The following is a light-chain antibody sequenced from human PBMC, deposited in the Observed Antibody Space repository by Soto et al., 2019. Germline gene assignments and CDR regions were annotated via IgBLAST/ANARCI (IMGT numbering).Light chain of an antibody. V-gene: IGLV1-40*01. CDR1: SSNIGAGYN. Sequence: SVLTQPPSVSGAPGQRVTISCTGSSSNIGAGYNVHWYQQLPGTAPKLLIYGNSNRPSGVPDRFPGSKSGTSASLAITGLQAEDEADYYCQSYDSSLSGWVFGGGTKLTVL. CDR2: GNS. J-gene: IGLJ3*02. CDR3: QSYDSSLSGWV.